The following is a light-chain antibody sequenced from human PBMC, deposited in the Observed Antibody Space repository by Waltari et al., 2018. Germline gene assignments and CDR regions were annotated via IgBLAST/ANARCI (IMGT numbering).Light chain of an antibody. Sequence: EIVRTQSPLSLPVTPGAPASISCWSSQSLLDSNGYNCLDWYLQKPGQSPQLLIYLGSNRASGVPDRFSGSGSATDFTLKISRVEAEDVGVYYCMQALQTFTFGPGTKVDIK. J-gene: IGKJ3*01. V-gene: IGKV2-28*01. CDR2: LGS. CDR1: QSLLDSNGYNC. CDR3: MQALQTFT.